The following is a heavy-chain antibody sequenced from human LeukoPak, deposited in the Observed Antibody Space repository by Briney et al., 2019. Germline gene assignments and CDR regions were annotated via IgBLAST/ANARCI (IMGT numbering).Heavy chain of an antibody. J-gene: IGHJ4*02. V-gene: IGHV5-51*01. CDR1: GYRFTNYW. D-gene: IGHD2-2*02. CDR2: MNPGDSDT. Sequence: GESLKISCQGSGYRFTNYWMGWVRQMPGKGLEWMGIMNPGDSDTRYSPSFQAQVTISADKSIGTAYLQWSSLKASDTAMYYCAIGGDCSTSCYRCFNYWGQGTLVTVSS. CDR3: AIGGDCSTSCYRCFNY.